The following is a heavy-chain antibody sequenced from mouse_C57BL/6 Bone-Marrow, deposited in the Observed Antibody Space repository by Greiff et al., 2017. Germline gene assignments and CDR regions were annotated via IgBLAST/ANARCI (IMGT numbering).Heavy chain of an antibody. CDR2: ISDGGSYT. J-gene: IGHJ4*01. CDR1: GFTFSSYA. Sequence: EVKLMESGGGLVKPGGSLKLSCAASGFTFSSYAMSWVRQTPEKRLEWVATISDGGSYTYYPDNVKGRFTISRDNAKNNLYLQISHLKSEDTAMYYCARDAAQGYAMGYWCQGTSVTVST. V-gene: IGHV5-4*01. D-gene: IGHD3-2*02. CDR3: ARDAAQGYAMGY.